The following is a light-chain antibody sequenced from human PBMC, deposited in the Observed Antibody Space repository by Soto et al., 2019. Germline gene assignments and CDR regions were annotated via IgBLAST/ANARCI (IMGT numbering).Light chain of an antibody. J-gene: IGLJ1*01. V-gene: IGLV2-14*01. CDR2: EVS. CDR1: SSDVGSYNY. CDR3: SSYTTSSIV. Sequence: QSALTQPASVSGSPGQSITISCTGTSSDVGSYNYVSWYQQHPGKAPKLMIYEVSNRPSWVSSRFSGSKSGNTASLHISGLQAEDAADYYCSSYTTSSIVFGTGTKVTVL.